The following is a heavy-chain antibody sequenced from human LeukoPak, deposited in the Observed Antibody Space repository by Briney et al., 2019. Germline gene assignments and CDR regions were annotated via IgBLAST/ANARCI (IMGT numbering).Heavy chain of an antibody. CDR1: GFTVGSKY. CDR2: IYSGGGT. Sequence: GGSLRLSCAASGFTVGSKYMSWVRQAPGKGLEWVSVIYSGGGTYYADSVKGRFTISRDNSKNTLYLQMNSLRAEDTAVYYCARDFVVPADYYYYMDVWGKGTTVTVSS. D-gene: IGHD2-15*01. J-gene: IGHJ6*03. V-gene: IGHV3-53*01. CDR3: ARDFVVPADYYYYMDV.